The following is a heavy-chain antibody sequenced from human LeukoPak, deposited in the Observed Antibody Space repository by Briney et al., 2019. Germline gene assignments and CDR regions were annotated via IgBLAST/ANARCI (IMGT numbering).Heavy chain of an antibody. Sequence: GGSLRLSCAVSGITLSNYGMSWVRQAPGKGLEWVAGISGSGGSTSYADSVKGRFSISRDKTKNTLHLQMNSLRVEDTAVYYCLKEVGNGSNWFAPWGQEPWSPSLQ. D-gene: IGHD3-10*01. CDR2: ISGSGGST. V-gene: IGHV3-23*01. J-gene: IGHJ5*02. CDR1: GITLSNYG. CDR3: LKEVGNGSNWFAP.